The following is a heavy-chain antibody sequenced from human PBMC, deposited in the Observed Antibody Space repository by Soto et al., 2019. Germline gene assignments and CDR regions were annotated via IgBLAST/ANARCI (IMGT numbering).Heavy chain of an antibody. Sequence: GGSLRLSCAASGFTFSSYSMNWVRQAPGKGLEWVTYISSSSSTIYYADSVKGRFTISRDNAKKSLYLQMNSLRDEDTAVYYCARDDYYDFWSGSLNYGMDVWGQGTTVTV. D-gene: IGHD3-3*01. CDR2: ISSSSSTI. CDR3: ARDDYYDFWSGSLNYGMDV. J-gene: IGHJ6*02. CDR1: GFTFSSYS. V-gene: IGHV3-48*02.